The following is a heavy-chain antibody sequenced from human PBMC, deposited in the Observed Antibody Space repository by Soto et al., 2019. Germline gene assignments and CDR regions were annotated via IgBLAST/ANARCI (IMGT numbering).Heavy chain of an antibody. D-gene: IGHD5-12*01. CDR2: ISYDGSNK. Sequence: LRLSCAASGFTFSSYAMHWVRQAPGKGLEWVAVISYDGSNKYYADSVKGRFTISRDNSKNTLYLQMNSLRAEDTAVYYCARERGYSGYDPSYSDYGMDVWGQGTTVTVSS. V-gene: IGHV3-30-3*01. J-gene: IGHJ6*02. CDR3: ARERGYSGYDPSYSDYGMDV. CDR1: GFTFSSYA.